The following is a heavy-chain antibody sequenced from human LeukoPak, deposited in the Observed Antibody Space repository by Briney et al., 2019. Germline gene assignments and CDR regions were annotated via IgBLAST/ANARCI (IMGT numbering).Heavy chain of an antibody. CDR2: ISAYNGNT. CDR1: GYTFTSYG. CDR3: ARVTSGQRGASHPFDY. D-gene: IGHD1-26*01. V-gene: IGHV1-18*01. J-gene: IGHJ4*02. Sequence: GASVKVSCKASGYTFTSYGISWVRQAPGQGLEWMGWISAYNGNTNYAQKLQGRVTMTTDTSTSTAYMELRSLRSDDTAVYYCARVTSGQRGASHPFDYWGQGTLVTVSS.